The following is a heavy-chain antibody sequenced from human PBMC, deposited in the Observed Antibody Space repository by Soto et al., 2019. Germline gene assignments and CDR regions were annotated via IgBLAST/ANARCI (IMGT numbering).Heavy chain of an antibody. CDR1: GFTFKNFA. CDR3: AKDAVAYNGEWDWFDL. D-gene: IGHD3-10*01. CDR2: IGGSGSSA. V-gene: IGHV3-23*01. Sequence: EVQLLESGGGLVQPGGSLRLSCAASGFTFKNFAVSWVRQAPGKGMECVSAIGGSGSSANYADSVKGRFTVSRDDSKRTLYLQMSGLRVDDTALYYCAKDAVAYNGEWDWFDLWGQGTLVTVSS. J-gene: IGHJ5*02.